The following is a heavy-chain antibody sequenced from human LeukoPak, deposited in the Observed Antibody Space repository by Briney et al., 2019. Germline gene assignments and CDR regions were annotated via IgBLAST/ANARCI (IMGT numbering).Heavy chain of an antibody. CDR2: INPSSGST. J-gene: IGHJ5*02. V-gene: IGHV1-46*01. CDR1: GYTFTGYY. CDR3: ARDRDSIAVAGTNWFDP. D-gene: IGHD6-19*01. Sequence: ASVKVSCKASGYTFTGYYMHWVRQAPGQGLEWMGIINPSSGSTSYAQKFQGRVTMTRDTSTSTVYMELSSLRSEDTAVYYCARDRDSIAVAGTNWFDPWGQGALVTVSS.